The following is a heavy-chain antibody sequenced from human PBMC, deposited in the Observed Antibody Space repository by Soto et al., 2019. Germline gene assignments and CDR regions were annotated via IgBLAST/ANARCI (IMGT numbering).Heavy chain of an antibody. D-gene: IGHD3-10*01. J-gene: IGHJ4*02. CDR1: GYTFTSYG. V-gene: IGHV1-18*01. CDR3: ARDVSVRGVIGLFDY. Sequence: ASVKVSCKASGYTFTSYGISWVRQAPGQGLEWMGWISAYNGNTNYAQKLQGRVTMTTDTSTSTAYMELRSLRSDDTAVYYCARDVSVRGVIGLFDYWGQGTLVTVSS. CDR2: ISAYNGNT.